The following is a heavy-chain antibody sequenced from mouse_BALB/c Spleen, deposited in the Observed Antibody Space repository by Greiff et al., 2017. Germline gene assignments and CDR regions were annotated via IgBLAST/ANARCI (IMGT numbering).Heavy chain of an antibody. V-gene: IGHV14-3*02. Sequence: VQLKESGAELVKPGASVKLSCTASGFNIKDTYMHWVKQRPEQGLEWIGRIDPANGNTKYDPKFQGKATITADTSSNTAYLQLSSLTSEDTAVYYCALTGTYWGQGTLVTVSA. CDR3: ALTGTY. CDR2: IDPANGNT. CDR1: GFNIKDTY. J-gene: IGHJ3*01. D-gene: IGHD4-1*01.